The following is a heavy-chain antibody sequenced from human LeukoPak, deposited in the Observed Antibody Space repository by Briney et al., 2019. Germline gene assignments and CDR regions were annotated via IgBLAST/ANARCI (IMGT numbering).Heavy chain of an antibody. CDR3: ASPDGGSSSVPGRDRFDY. J-gene: IGHJ4*02. Sequence: ASVKVSCKASGYTFTSYGISWVRQAPGQGLEWMGGIIPIFGTANYAQKFQGRVTITADESTSTAYMELSSLRSEDTAVYYCASPDGGSSSVPGRDRFDYWGQGTLVTVSS. D-gene: IGHD3-16*01. CDR1: GYTFTSYG. CDR2: IIPIFGTA. V-gene: IGHV1-69*13.